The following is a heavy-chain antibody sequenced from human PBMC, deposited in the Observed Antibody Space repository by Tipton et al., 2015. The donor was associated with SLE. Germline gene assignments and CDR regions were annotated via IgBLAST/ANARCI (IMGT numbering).Heavy chain of an antibody. Sequence: TLSLTCAVYGGPFIGYYWSWIRQPPGKGLEWIGEINHSGSTNYNPSLKSRVTISVDTSKNQFSLKLSSVTAADTAVYYCARGLMVRGVKVDYWGQGTLVTVSS. J-gene: IGHJ4*02. D-gene: IGHD3-10*01. CDR2: INHSGST. V-gene: IGHV4-34*01. CDR3: ARGLMVRGVKVDY. CDR1: GGPFIGYY.